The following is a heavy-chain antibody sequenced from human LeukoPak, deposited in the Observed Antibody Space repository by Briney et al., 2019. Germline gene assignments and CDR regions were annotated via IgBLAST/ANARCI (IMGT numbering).Heavy chain of an antibody. CDR2: ISWNSGRI. J-gene: IGHJ6*02. CDR3: ARDPGSLPAAIGYCYYGMDV. CDR1: GFTFYDYA. D-gene: IGHD2-2*02. Sequence: TGGSLRLSCAASGFTFYDYAMHWVRQAPGKGLEWVSGISWNSGRIGYADSVKGRFTISRDNAKNSVYLQMNSLRAEDTALYYCARDPGSLPAAIGYCYYGMDVWGQGTTVTVSS. V-gene: IGHV3-9*01.